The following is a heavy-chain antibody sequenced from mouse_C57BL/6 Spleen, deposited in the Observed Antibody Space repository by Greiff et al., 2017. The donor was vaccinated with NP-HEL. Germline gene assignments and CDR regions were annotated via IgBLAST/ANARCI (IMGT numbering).Heavy chain of an antibody. CDR2: IYPGSGST. J-gene: IGHJ3*01. D-gene: IGHD2-4*01. Sequence: QVQLQQPGAELVKPGASVKMSCKASGYTFTSYWITWVKQRPGQGLEWIGDIYPGSGSTNYNEKFKSKATLTVDTSSSTAYMQLSSLTSEDSAVYYCARENSDYDAWFAYWGQGTLVTVSA. V-gene: IGHV1-55*01. CDR1: GYTFTSYW. CDR3: ARENSDYDAWFAY.